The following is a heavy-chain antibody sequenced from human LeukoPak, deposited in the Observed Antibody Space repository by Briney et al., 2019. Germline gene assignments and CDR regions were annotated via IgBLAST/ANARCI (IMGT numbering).Heavy chain of an antibody. CDR3: ASGLYYYDSRPGRGRDY. CDR1: GFTFSSYE. D-gene: IGHD3-22*01. Sequence: GGSLRLSCAASGFTFSSYEMNWVRQAPGKGLEWVSYISSSGSTIYYADSVKGRFTISRDNAKNSLYLQMNSLRAEDTAVYYCASGLYYYDSRPGRGRDYWGQGTLVTVSS. V-gene: IGHV3-48*03. J-gene: IGHJ4*02. CDR2: ISSSGSTI.